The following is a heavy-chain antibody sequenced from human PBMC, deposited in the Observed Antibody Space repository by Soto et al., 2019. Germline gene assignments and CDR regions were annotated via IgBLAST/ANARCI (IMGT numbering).Heavy chain of an antibody. V-gene: IGHV4-39*01. CDR2: VYYSGAT. CDR3: ARHDDWFDP. J-gene: IGHJ5*02. Sequence: SETLSLTCNVSGDSMTSPPYYWGWIRQPPGKGLEWIGTVYYSGATYYNPSLRGRLTVSADTSKNYFSLRLTSVTAADTALYYFARHDDWFDPWGQGILVTVSS. CDR1: GDSMTSPPYY.